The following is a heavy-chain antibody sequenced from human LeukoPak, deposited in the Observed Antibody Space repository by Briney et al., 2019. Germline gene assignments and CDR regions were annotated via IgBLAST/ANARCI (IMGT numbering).Heavy chain of an antibody. CDR1: GGSFSGYY. CDR3: ARGNTMALDY. Sequence: SETLSLTCAVYGGSFSGYYWSWIRQPPGKGLEWIGEINHSGSTNYNPSLKSRVTISVDTSKNQFSLKLSSVTAADTAVYYCARGNTMALDYWGQGTLVTVPS. CDR2: INHSGST. V-gene: IGHV4-34*01. D-gene: IGHD3-10*01. J-gene: IGHJ4*02.